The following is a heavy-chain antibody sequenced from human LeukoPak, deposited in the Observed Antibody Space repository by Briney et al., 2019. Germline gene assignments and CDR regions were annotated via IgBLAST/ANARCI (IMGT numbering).Heavy chain of an antibody. CDR3: AKDGPGAAAGTYFQH. CDR2: ISSSSSYI. D-gene: IGHD6-13*01. Sequence: PGGSLRLSCAASGFTFSSYSTNWVRQAPGKGLEWVSSISSSSSYIYYADSVKGRFTISRDNSKNTLYLQMNSLRAEDTAVYYCAKDGPGAAAGTYFQHWGQGTLVTVSS. CDR1: GFTFSSYS. V-gene: IGHV3-21*01. J-gene: IGHJ1*01.